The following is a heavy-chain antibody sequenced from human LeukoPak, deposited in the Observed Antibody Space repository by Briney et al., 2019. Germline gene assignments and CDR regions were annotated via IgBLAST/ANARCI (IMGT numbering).Heavy chain of an antibody. V-gene: IGHV1-46*01. CDR2: INPSGGST. CDR3: ARSPLDYYFDY. CDR1: GYTFTSYY. J-gene: IGHJ4*02. Sequence: ASVNVSCKASGYTFTSYYMHWVRQAPGQGLEWMGIINPSGGSTSYAQKFQGRVTMTRDTSTSTVYMELSSLRSEDTAVYYCARSPLDYYFDYWGQGTLVTVSS.